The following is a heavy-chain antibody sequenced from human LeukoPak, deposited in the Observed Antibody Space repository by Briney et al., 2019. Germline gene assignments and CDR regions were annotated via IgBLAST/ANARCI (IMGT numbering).Heavy chain of an antibody. J-gene: IGHJ4*02. CDR1: GGSISSSSDY. CDR2: IYYHENT. D-gene: IGHD1-1*01. CDR3: ARRAYSAAYWKHFDY. Sequence: NPSETLSLSCTVSGGSISSSSDYWGWIRQAPGKGLEWIVSIYYHENTYYNSSLKSRITISVDTSKNQFSLTLNSVTAADTAVYFCARRAYSAAYWKHFDYWGQGPLVTVSS. V-gene: IGHV4-39*01.